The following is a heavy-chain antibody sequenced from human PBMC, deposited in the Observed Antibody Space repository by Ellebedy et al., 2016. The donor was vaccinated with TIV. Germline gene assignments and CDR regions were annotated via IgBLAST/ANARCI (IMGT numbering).Heavy chain of an antibody. CDR1: GYTFVNYG. D-gene: IGHD1-14*01. V-gene: IGHV1-18*01. Sequence: ASVKVSXXTSGYTFVNYGISWVRQAPGQGLEWMGWICGYDGNTNYAQKFQGRVTMTTDTSTNTAYMDLSSLRFDDTAMYYCARDDPGPQAFDIWGQGTMVTVSS. J-gene: IGHJ3*02. CDR2: ICGYDGNT. CDR3: ARDDPGPQAFDI.